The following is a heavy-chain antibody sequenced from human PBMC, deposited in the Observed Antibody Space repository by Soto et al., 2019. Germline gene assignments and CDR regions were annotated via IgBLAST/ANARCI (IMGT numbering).Heavy chain of an antibody. D-gene: IGHD4-17*01. J-gene: IGHJ4*02. Sequence: QVQLQQWGAGLLKPSETLSLTCTVYGGSFTGYFWTWIRQPPGKGLEWIGEVDHNGVTNCNPSLKSRVTVSLDTSKNQFSLRLTSVTAADTSIYFCARLTVAKVRTGPDYWGQGALVTVSS. CDR2: VDHNGVT. CDR1: GGSFTGYF. V-gene: IGHV4-34*01. CDR3: ARLTVAKVRTGPDY.